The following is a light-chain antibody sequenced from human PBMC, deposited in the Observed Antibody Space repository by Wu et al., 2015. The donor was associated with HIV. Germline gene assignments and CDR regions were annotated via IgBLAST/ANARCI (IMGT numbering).Light chain of an antibody. CDR1: QSVSSD. Sequence: EIVMTQSPATLSVSPGERATLSCRASQSVSSDLAWYQQKPGQAPSVLIYGASTRATGIPDRFSGSGTGTEFTLTISSLQSEDFAVYYCQXYNDWPLTFGGGTKGGDQT. CDR3: QXYNDWPLT. J-gene: IGKJ4*01. CDR2: GAS. V-gene: IGKV3-15*01.